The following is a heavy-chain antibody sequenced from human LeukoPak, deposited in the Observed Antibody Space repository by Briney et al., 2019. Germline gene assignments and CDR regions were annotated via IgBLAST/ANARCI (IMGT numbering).Heavy chain of an antibody. Sequence: GGSLRLSCAASGFTFDDYAMHWVRQAPGKGLEWVSGISWNSGSIGYANSVKGRFTISRDNAKNSLYLQMNSLRAEDTALYYCAEDMGYCSGGSCYGMDVWGQGTTVTVSS. CDR1: GFTFDDYA. J-gene: IGHJ6*02. D-gene: IGHD2-15*01. CDR2: ISWNSGSI. CDR3: AEDMGYCSGGSCYGMDV. V-gene: IGHV3-9*01.